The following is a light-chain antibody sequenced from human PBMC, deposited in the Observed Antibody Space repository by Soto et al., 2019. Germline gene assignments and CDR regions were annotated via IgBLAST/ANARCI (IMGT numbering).Light chain of an antibody. V-gene: IGKV1-5*03. CDR1: QSITIW. CDR3: QQYDSYST. CDR2: KAS. Sequence: DIQMTQSPSTLSASVGDRVTITCRASQSITIWLAWYQQKPGKAPKLLIYKASTLESGVPSRFSGSGSGTEFTLTVSSLQPDDFATYYCQQYDSYSTFGQGTKVEIK. J-gene: IGKJ1*01.